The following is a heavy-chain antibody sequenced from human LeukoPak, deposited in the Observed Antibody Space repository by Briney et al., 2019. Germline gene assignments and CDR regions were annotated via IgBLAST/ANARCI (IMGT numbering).Heavy chain of an antibody. J-gene: IGHJ4*02. D-gene: IGHD1-26*01. CDR2: ISANGGDT. V-gene: IGHV3-23*01. CDR3: AKGRTLVGGSTRSYDY. CDR1: GFTFSSYS. Sequence: GGSLRLSCAASGFTFSSYSMSWVRQAPGKGLEWVSVISANGGDTFYADSVKGRFTISRDNYKNTLYLQMNSLRVEDTAVYYCAKGRTLVGGSTRSYDYWGQGTLVTVSS.